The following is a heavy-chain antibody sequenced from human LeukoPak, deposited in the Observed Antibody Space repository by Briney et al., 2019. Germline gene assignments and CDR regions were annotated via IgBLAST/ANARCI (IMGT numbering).Heavy chain of an antibody. V-gene: IGHV3-48*03. D-gene: IGHD5-18*01. CDR1: GFTFSSYE. CDR3: ARDREGTAMVHFDY. Sequence: GGSLRLSCAASGFTFSSYEMNWVRQAPGKGLEWVSYISSSGSTIYYADSVKGRLTISRDNAKNSLYLQMNSLRAEDTAVYYCARDREGTAMVHFDYWGQGTLVTVSS. J-gene: IGHJ4*02. CDR2: ISSSGSTI.